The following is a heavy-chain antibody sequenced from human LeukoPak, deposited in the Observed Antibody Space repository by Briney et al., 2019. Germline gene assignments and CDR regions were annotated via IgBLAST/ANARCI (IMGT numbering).Heavy chain of an antibody. CDR1: GYTFTSYG. CDR2: ISAYNGNT. CDR3: ARGRRDAFDI. V-gene: IGHV1-18*01. Sequence: ASVKVSCKASGYTFTSYGISWVRQAPGQGLEWMGWISAYNGNTNYAQKFQGRVTMTRDTSISTAYMELSRLRSDDTAVYYCARGRRDAFDIWGQGTMVTVSS. J-gene: IGHJ3*02. D-gene: IGHD6-25*01.